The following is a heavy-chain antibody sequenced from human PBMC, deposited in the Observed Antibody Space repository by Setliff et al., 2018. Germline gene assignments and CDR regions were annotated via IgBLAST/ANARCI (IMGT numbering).Heavy chain of an antibody. D-gene: IGHD3-10*01. V-gene: IGHV1-69*10. J-gene: IGHJ4*02. CDR1: GGTFNSYA. CDR3: ASTIQVGHLRTQYFDY. Sequence: GASVKVPCKASGGTFNSYAPSWVRQAPGQGLEWMGGIIPILDTANYAHNFQGRVTISVDRSTGTALMDLSSLRPDDTAVYYCASTIQVGHLRTQYFDYWGQGTLVTVS. CDR2: IIPILDTA.